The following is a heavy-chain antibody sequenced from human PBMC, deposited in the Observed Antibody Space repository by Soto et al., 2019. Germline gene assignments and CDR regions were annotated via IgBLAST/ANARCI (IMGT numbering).Heavy chain of an antibody. CDR3: ARDSPELYDFWSGYYPTAYFIMDV. D-gene: IGHD3-3*01. CDR1: GFTFSDYY. Sequence: GSVRLSCAASGFTFSDYYMSWIRQAPGKGLEWVSYISSSGSTIYYADSVKGRFTISRDNAKNSLYLQMNSLRAEDTAVYYCARDSPELYDFWSGYYPTAYFIMDVWGQGTTVTVSS. J-gene: IGHJ6*02. CDR2: ISSSGSTI. V-gene: IGHV3-11*01.